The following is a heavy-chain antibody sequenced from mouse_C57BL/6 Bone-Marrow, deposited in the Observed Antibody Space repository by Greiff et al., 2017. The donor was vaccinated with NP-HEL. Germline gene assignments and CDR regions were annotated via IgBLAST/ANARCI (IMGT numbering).Heavy chain of an antibody. CDR1: GYTFTSYW. CDR2: IDPSDSET. Sequence: QVQLQQPGAELVRPGSSVKLSCKASGYTFTSYWMHWVKQRPIQGLEWIGNIDPSDSETHYNQKFKDKATLTVDKSSSTAYMQLSSLTSEDSAVYYCASLYYYGSSYDYFDYWGQGTTLTVSS. D-gene: IGHD1-1*01. CDR3: ASLYYYGSSYDYFDY. J-gene: IGHJ2*01. V-gene: IGHV1-52*01.